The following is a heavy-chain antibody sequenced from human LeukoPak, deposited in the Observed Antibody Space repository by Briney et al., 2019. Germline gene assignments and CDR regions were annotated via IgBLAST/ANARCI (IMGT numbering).Heavy chain of an antibody. CDR2: IRSDGSNK. D-gene: IGHD4-17*01. V-gene: IGHV3-30*02. J-gene: IGHJ4*02. CDR3: AKDFAVFTVTYFDY. CDR1: GFTFSSYG. Sequence: GGTLRLSCAASGFTFSSYGMSWVRQAPGKGLGWVAFIRSDGSNKYYADSVKGRFTISRDNSKNTMYLQMNSLRTEDTAVYYCAKDFAVFTVTYFDYWGQGTLITVSS.